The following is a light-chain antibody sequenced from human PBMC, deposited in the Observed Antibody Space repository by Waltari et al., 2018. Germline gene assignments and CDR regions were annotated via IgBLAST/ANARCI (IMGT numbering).Light chain of an antibody. Sequence: QSALTQPASVSGSPGQSITISCTGTSSDVGGYNYVSWSEQHPGKAPKLIIYEVSDRSSGVSHRFSGSKSANTASLSISGLQTEDEADYYCSSYTRSNTWVFGGGTRLTVL. J-gene: IGLJ3*02. V-gene: IGLV2-14*01. CDR3: SSYTRSNTWV. CDR2: EVS. CDR1: SSDVGGYNY.